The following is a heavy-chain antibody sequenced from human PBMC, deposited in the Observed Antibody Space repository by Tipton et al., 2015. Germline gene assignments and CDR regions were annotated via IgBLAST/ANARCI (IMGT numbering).Heavy chain of an antibody. D-gene: IGHD3/OR15-3a*01. J-gene: IGHJ4*02. CDR1: GGSISSSNSY. CDR3: ARDRDWSFDS. CDR2: FLNSGTI. Sequence: GLVKPSETLSLTCTVSGGSISSSNSYWGWIRQPPGKGLEWLGTFLNSGTIHYNPSLKSRVTVSVDTSTNQFSLKLRSLTAADTAVYYCARDRDWSFDSWGQGTLVTVSS. V-gene: IGHV4-39*02.